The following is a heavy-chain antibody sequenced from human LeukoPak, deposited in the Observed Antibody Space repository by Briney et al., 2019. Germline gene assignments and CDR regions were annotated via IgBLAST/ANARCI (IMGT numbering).Heavy chain of an antibody. D-gene: IGHD2-2*01. CDR3: ARGALGYCSSTTCSSAFDI. CDR2: INHSGST. V-gene: IGHV4-34*01. Sequence: PSETLSLTCAVYGGSLSGYYWSWIRQPPGKGLEWIGEINHSGSTNYNPSLKSRVIISLDTSKHQFSLKLSSVTAADTAVYYCARGALGYCSSTTCSSAFDIWGQRTRVTVSS. J-gene: IGHJ3*02. CDR1: GGSLSGYY.